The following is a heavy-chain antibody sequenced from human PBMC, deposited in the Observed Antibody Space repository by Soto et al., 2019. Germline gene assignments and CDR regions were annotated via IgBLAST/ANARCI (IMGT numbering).Heavy chain of an antibody. CDR2: IKSKSHGGTI. J-gene: IGHJ4*02. CDR3: CTVAGVRFF. CDR1: GFTFADAW. Sequence: EVQLVESGGGLVKPGGSLSLSCAASGFTFADAWLNWVRQAPGKGLEWVGRIKSKSHGGTIDYAGPVKGRFTISRDHSDSTLYLQMRSLKAEDTAGYYCCTVAGVRFFWGQGTLVTVSS. D-gene: IGHD3-10*01. V-gene: IGHV3-15*07.